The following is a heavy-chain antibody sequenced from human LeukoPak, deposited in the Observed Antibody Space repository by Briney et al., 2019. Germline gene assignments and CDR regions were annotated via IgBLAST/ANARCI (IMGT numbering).Heavy chain of an antibody. V-gene: IGHV1-69*13. J-gene: IGHJ4*02. Sequence: ASVKVSCKASGGTFSSYAISWVRQAPGQGLEWMGGIIPIFGTANYAQKFQGRVTITADESTSTAYMELSSRRSEDTAVYYCARDSLYYYDSSGYYNLGYWGQGTLVTVSS. CDR1: GGTFSSYA. CDR2: IIPIFGTA. D-gene: IGHD3-22*01. CDR3: ARDSLYYYDSSGYYNLGY.